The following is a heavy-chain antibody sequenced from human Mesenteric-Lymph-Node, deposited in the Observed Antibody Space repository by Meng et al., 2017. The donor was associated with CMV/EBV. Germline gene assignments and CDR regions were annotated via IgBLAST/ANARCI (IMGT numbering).Heavy chain of an antibody. Sequence: SETLSLTCAVYGGSFSGYYWSWIRQPPGKGLEWIGEVNHSGSTNYNPSLKSRVTISVDTSKNQFSLKLSSVTAADTAVYYCARHLRETYYYGMSVWGQGTTVTVSS. V-gene: IGHV4-34*01. CDR2: VNHSGST. J-gene: IGHJ6*02. CDR3: ARHLRETYYYGMSV. CDR1: GGSFSGYY.